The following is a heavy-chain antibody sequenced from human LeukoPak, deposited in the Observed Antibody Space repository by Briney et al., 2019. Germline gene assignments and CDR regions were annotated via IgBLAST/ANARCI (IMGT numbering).Heavy chain of an antibody. CDR3: ARDWRISITMGAKWD. J-gene: IGHJ4*02. V-gene: IGHV1-69*06. CDR1: GGTFSSYA. CDR2: IIPIFGTA. Sequence: GSSVKVSCKASGGTFSSYAISWVRQAPGQGLEWMGGIIPIFGTANYAQKFQGRVTITADKSTSTAYMELSSLRSEDTAVYYCARDWRISITMGAKWDWGQGTLVTVSS. D-gene: IGHD3-10*01.